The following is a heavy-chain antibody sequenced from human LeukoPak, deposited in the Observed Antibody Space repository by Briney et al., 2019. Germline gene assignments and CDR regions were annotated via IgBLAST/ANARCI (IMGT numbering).Heavy chain of an antibody. D-gene: IGHD4-17*01. CDR1: GGSISSSNYY. J-gene: IGHJ4*02. V-gene: IGHV4-39*01. CDR3: ARHASTVTMTRVGY. CDR2: TYYRGST. Sequence: SETLSLTCTASGGSISSSNYYWGWIRQPPGKGLEWIGSTYYRGSTYYNPSLKSRVTIFVDTSKNQFSLDLTSVTAADTAVYYCARHASTVTMTRVGYWGQGTLVTVSS.